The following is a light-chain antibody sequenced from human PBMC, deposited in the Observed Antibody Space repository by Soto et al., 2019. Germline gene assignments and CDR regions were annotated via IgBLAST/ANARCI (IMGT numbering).Light chain of an antibody. CDR2: SGY. CDR3: QQRYSWLRA. CDR1: QSVSSS. J-gene: IGKJ1*01. V-gene: IGKV3-11*01. Sequence: EVVVTQSPDTLSLSPGETATLSCRASQSVSSSVAWYQHKPGQSPRLVVYSGYKRAPGIPAWFSGSGSGTDFTLTISSLESDDFAIYYCQQRYSWLRAFGPGTKVEVK.